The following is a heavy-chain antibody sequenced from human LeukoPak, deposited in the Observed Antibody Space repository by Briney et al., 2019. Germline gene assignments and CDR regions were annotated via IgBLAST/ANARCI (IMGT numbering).Heavy chain of an antibody. CDR2: ISGSGGST. Sequence: GGSLRLSCAASGFTFSSYAMSWVRQAPGKGLEWVSAISGSGGSTYCADSVKGRFTISRDNSKNTLYLQMNSLRAEDTAVYYCAKDQDYVWGSYRPPILFDYWGQGTLVTVSS. J-gene: IGHJ4*02. V-gene: IGHV3-23*01. CDR3: AKDQDYVWGSYRPPILFDY. D-gene: IGHD3-16*02. CDR1: GFTFSSYA.